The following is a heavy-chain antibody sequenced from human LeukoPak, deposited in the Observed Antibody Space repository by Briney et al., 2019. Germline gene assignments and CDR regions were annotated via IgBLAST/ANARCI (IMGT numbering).Heavy chain of an antibody. V-gene: IGHV1-69*04. CDR3: ASPSPSHYDILTGYRYYGMDV. Sequence: ASVKVSCKASGGTFSSYAISWVRQAPEQGLEWMGRIIPILGIANYAQKFQGRVTITADKSTSTAYMELSSLRSEDTAVYYCASPSPSHYDILTGYRYYGMDVWGQGTTVTVSS. J-gene: IGHJ6*02. D-gene: IGHD3-9*01. CDR1: GGTFSSYA. CDR2: IIPILGIA.